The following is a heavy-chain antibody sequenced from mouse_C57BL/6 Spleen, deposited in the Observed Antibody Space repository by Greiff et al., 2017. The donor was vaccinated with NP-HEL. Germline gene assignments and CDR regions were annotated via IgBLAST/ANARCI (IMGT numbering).Heavy chain of an antibody. D-gene: IGHD2-5*01. J-gene: IGHJ3*01. Sequence: QVQLQQSGPELVKPGASVKLSCKASGYTFTSYDINWVKQRPGQGLEWIGWIYPGDGSTKYNEKFKGKATLTVDTSSSTAYMELHSLTSEDAAVYFCAREERSNYAWFAYWGQGTLVTVSA. V-gene: IGHV1-85*01. CDR3: AREERSNYAWFAY. CDR1: GYTFTSYD. CDR2: IYPGDGST.